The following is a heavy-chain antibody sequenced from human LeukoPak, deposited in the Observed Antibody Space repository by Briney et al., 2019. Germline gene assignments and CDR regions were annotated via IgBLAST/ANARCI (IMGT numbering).Heavy chain of an antibody. CDR2: TTFSGDST. CDR3: ARDRQSGSHLNFFDY. CDR1: GFTFSSYW. J-gene: IGHJ4*02. D-gene: IGHD1-26*01. V-gene: IGHV3-21*01. Sequence: GGSLRLSCAASGFTFSSYWMSWVRQAPGKGLEWVSSTTFSGDSTYYGDSVKGRFTVSRDNARNSLSLQMNSLRVEDTAVYYCARDRQSGSHLNFFDYWGQGALVTVSS.